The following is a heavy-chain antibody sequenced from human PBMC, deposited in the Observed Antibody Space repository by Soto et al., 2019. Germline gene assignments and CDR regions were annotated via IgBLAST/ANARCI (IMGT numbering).Heavy chain of an antibody. V-gene: IGHV4-30-4*01. CDR3: ARELYCGGDCDSDPETRYFEL. CDR1: GGSISSGDYY. Sequence: SEILSLTCTVSGGSISSGDYYWSWIRQPPGKGRECIGYIYYSGSTYYTTSIKSRVPVSVDTSKHQFSLKLSSGTAADTAVYYWARELYCGGDCDSDPETRYFELWGRGTLVTVSS. D-gene: IGHD2-21*02. CDR2: IYYSGST. J-gene: IGHJ2*01.